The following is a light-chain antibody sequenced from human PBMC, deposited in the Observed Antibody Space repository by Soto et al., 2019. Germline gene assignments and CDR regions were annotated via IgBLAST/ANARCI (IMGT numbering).Light chain of an antibody. V-gene: IGKV1-8*01. CDR1: QGISSY. CDR3: QQNYSTSIT. Sequence: AIRMTQSPSSPSASAGDRVTITCRASQGISSYLAWYQQKQGKAPKLLIYAASSLQSGVPSRFSGSGSGTDCTITISSLQQEDCATYYCQQNYSTSITFCQGTRLEIK. CDR2: AAS. J-gene: IGKJ5*01.